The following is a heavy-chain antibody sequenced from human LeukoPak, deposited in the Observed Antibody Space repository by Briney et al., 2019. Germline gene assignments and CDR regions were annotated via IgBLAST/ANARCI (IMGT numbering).Heavy chain of an antibody. CDR1: GFTFSSYT. J-gene: IGHJ4*02. CDR2: ISGSGGST. D-gene: IGHD2-15*01. V-gene: IGHV3-23*01. Sequence: GGSLRLSCAASGFTFSSYTMSWVRRSPGKGLEWVSAISGSGGSTYYADSVKGRFTISRENSSHTLYLQMNRVRAVHTAVDYFAGLVAATGYFDYWGQGTLVTVSS. CDR3: AGLVAATGYFDY.